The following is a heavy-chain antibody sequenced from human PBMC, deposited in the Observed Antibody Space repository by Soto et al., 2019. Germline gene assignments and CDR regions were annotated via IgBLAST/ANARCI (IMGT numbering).Heavy chain of an antibody. V-gene: IGHV3-30-3*01. CDR1: GFTFSSYA. Sequence: QVQLVESGGCVVQPGRSLRLSCAASGFTFSSYAMHWVRQAPGKGLEWVAVISYDGSNKYYADSVKGRFTISRDNSKNTLYLQMNSLRAEDTAVYYCAREGVLSYWGQGTLVTVSS. D-gene: IGHD3-10*01. CDR3: AREGVLSY. CDR2: ISYDGSNK. J-gene: IGHJ4*02.